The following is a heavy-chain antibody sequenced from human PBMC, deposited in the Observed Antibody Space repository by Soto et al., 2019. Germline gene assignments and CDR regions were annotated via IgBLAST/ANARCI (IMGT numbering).Heavy chain of an antibody. V-gene: IGHV1-8*01. J-gene: IGHJ5*02. Sequence: QVQLVQSGAEVKKPGASVKVSCKASGYTFTSYDINWVRQATGQGLEWMGWMNPNSGNTRYAQKFQGRVTMTRNTSISTAYMELSSLRSEDTAVYYCASHKERQEYNWFDPWGQGTLVTVSS. CDR3: ASHKERQEYNWFDP. CDR1: GYTFTSYD. CDR2: MNPNSGNT.